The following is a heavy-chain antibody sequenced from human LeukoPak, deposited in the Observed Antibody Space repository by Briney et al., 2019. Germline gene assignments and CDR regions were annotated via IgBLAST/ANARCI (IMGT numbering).Heavy chain of an antibody. J-gene: IGHJ3*02. D-gene: IGHD3-22*01. CDR3: AKDKYYYDSSGYFSEDAFDI. CDR1: GFTFNNFG. Sequence: SGGSLRLSCAAAGFTFNNFGMHWVRQAPGKGLEWVAFTRYDGDNKFYADSVKGRFTVSRDNSKNMLYLQMNSLRVEDTAIYYCAKDKYYYDSSGYFSEDAFDIWGQGTMVTVSS. CDR2: TRYDGDNK. V-gene: IGHV3-30*02.